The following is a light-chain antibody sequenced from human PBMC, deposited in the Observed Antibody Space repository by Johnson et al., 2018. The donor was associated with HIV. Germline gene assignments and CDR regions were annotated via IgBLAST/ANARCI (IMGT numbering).Light chain of an antibody. V-gene: IGLV1-51*01. CDR3: GTWDYSLSVYL. CDR2: DNN. J-gene: IGLJ1*01. CDR1: SSNIGNNY. Sequence: QSVLTQPPSVSAAPGQKVTISCSGSSSNIGNNYVSWYQQLPGTAPKLLIYDNNKRPSGIPDRFSGSKSGTSVPLRITGLQTGDEADYYCGTWDYSLSVYLFGTGTKVTVL.